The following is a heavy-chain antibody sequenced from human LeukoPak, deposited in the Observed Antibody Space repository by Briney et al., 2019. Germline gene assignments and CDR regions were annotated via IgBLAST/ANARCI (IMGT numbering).Heavy chain of an antibody. J-gene: IGHJ3*02. V-gene: IGHV6-1*01. CDR3: ASYSGSYVSSAFDI. Sequence: SQTLSLTCAISGDSVSSNTTAWNWIRQSPSRGLEWLGRTYYRSKWYYEYAASVKSRISINSDTSKNQFSLQLNSLTPEDTAVYYCASYSGSYVSSAFDIWGQGTMVTVSS. D-gene: IGHD1-26*01. CDR2: TYYRSKWYY. CDR1: GDSVSSNTTA.